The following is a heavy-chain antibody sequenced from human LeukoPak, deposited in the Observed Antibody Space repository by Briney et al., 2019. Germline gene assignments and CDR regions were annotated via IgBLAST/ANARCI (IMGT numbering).Heavy chain of an antibody. J-gene: IGHJ4*02. Sequence: TGGSLRLSCAASGFTFDDYGMSWVRQAPGKVLEWVSGINWNGGSTGYADSVKGRFTISRDNAKNSLYLQMNSLRAEDTASYYCASGGIYYGAAFDFWGQGSLVTVSA. V-gene: IGHV3-20*04. CDR1: GFTFDDYG. CDR2: INWNGGST. CDR3: ASGGIYYGAAFDF. D-gene: IGHD1-26*01.